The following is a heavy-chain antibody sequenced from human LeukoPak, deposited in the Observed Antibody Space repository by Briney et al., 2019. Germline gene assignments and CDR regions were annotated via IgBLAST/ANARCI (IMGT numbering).Heavy chain of an antibody. J-gene: IGHJ6*02. D-gene: IGHD5-24*01. CDR1: GFNFSDYY. Sequence: GGSLRLSCVASGFNFSDYYMNWIRQSPGKGLEWISYMSSRSGIIYYADSVKGRFTISRDNAWNSLYLQMNSLRVDDTAVYYCAGGLLEAQGWLQWLGTVYSMDVWGQGTPVTVSS. CDR2: MSSRSGII. CDR3: AGGLLEAQGWLQWLGTVYSMDV. V-gene: IGHV3-11*01.